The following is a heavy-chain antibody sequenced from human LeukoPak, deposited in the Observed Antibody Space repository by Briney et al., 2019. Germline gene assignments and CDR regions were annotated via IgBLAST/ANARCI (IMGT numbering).Heavy chain of an antibody. Sequence: GASVNVSCKASVYTFNNFVISWVRQGPGQSLEWGGWIIPHTYSTRYAASLQRRVTITTDTFTSTVYMELRNLRPDDTAVYFCARGQSMYYWGQGTPVTVSS. V-gene: IGHV1-18*01. CDR1: VYTFNNFV. CDR2: IIPHTYST. J-gene: IGHJ4*02. CDR3: ARGQSMYY. D-gene: IGHD2-8*01.